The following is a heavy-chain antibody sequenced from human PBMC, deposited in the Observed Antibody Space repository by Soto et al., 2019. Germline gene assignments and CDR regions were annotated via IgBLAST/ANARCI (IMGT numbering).Heavy chain of an antibody. Sequence: QERLVQSGAEVRKPGSSVKVSCKVTGGTSTRYAINWVRQAPGQGLEWMGGIVPMVGTSKYAQQFQGRVTTTADTSTNIAYMELRSLRSEDTAVYYCNRGSEYDFRSGDLWGQGTLVSVAS. CDR3: NRGSEYDFRSGDL. CDR1: GGTSTRYA. D-gene: IGHD3-3*01. J-gene: IGHJ4*02. CDR2: IVPMVGTS. V-gene: IGHV1-69*06.